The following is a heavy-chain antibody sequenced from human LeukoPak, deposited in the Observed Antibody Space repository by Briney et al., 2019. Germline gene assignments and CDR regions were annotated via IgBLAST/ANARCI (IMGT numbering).Heavy chain of an antibody. CDR1: GFTFSSYS. CDR2: ISSSSSTI. V-gene: IGHV3-48*01. Sequence: GGSLRLSCAASGFTFSSYSMNWVRQAPGKGLEWVSYISSSSSTIYYADSVKGRFTISRDNAKNSLYLQMNSLRAEDTAVYYCASVVLGGPDAFDIWGQGTMVTVSS. CDR3: ASVVLGGPDAFDI. D-gene: IGHD2-15*01. J-gene: IGHJ3*02.